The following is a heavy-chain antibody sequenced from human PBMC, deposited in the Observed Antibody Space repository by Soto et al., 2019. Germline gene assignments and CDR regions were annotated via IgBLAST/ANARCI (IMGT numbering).Heavy chain of an antibody. CDR2: IIPILGIA. Sequence: QVQLVQSGAEVKKPGSSVKVSCKASGGTFSSYTISWVRQAPGQGLEWMGRIIPILGIANYAQKFQGRVTITADKSTSTAYMELSGLRSEDTAVYYCAGPRGDYFDYWGQGTLVTVSS. CDR1: GGTFSSYT. J-gene: IGHJ4*02. CDR3: AGPRGDYFDY. D-gene: IGHD3-10*01. V-gene: IGHV1-69*02.